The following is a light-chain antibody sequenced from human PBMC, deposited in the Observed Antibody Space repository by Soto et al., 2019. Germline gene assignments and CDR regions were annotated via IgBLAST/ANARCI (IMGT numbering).Light chain of an antibody. Sequence: ETVLTQSPATLSLSPGEGATLSCRASQTVSRFFAWYQQKPGQAPRLLIYGVSNRATGVPARFSGSGSGTDFTLSFSSLEPEDSGVYYCQQRFTWPLTFGGGTKVEIK. CDR2: GVS. CDR3: QQRFTWPLT. V-gene: IGKV3-11*01. J-gene: IGKJ4*01. CDR1: QTVSRF.